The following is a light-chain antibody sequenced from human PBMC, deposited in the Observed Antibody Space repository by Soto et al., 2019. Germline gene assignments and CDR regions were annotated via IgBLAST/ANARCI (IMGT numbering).Light chain of an antibody. CDR1: QSISTW. CDR2: EAS. J-gene: IGKJ2*01. V-gene: IGKV1-5*01. Sequence: DIQMTQSPSTLSASVRDRVNITCRASQSISTWLAWYQQKPGQAPNLLIYEASKLQSGVPSRFSGSGSGTEFTLTISSLQPDDSATYYCQQFDGYPYTFGQGTKLEIK. CDR3: QQFDGYPYT.